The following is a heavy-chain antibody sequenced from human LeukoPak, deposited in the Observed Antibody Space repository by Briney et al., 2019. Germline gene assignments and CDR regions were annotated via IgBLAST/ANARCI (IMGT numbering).Heavy chain of an antibody. V-gene: IGHV1-69*04. CDR1: GGTFSSYA. Sequence: ASVKVSCKASGGTFSSYAISWVRQAPGQGLEWMGRIIPILGIANYAQKFQGRVTITADKSTSTAYMELSSLRSEDTAVYYCARGTTVTTDSWFDPWGQGTLVTVSS. CDR3: ARGTTVTTDSWFDP. CDR2: IIPILGIA. J-gene: IGHJ5*02. D-gene: IGHD4-17*01.